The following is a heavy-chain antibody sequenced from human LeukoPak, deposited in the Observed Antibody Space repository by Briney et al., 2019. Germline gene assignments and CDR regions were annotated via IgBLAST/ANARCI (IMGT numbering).Heavy chain of an antibody. J-gene: IGHJ4*02. V-gene: IGHV6-1*01. CDR1: GDSVSSNSAA. CDR3: ARGSSRIYYYDSSGYSHAFDY. Sequence: SQTLSLTCAISGDSVSSNSAAWNWVRQSPSRGLEWQGRTYYRSKWYTDYAESVKSRITINPDTSKNQFSLQVNSVTPEDTAVYYCARGSSRIYYYDSSGYSHAFDYWGQGILVIVSS. CDR2: TYYRSKWYT. D-gene: IGHD3-22*01.